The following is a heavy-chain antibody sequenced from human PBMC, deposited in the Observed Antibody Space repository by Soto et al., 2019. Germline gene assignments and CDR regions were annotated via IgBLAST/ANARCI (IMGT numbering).Heavy chain of an antibody. CDR1: GGSISSYY. J-gene: IGHJ4*02. CDR2: IYSKGST. Sequence: SETLSLTCTVSGGSISSYYWSWIRQPAGKGPEWIGRIYSKGSTKYDPSLKSRVTMSVDTSKNQFSLKLNSVTAADTAVYYCARDKKCGGDCYIFDYWRQGTLVTVSS. CDR3: ARDKKCGGDCYIFDY. D-gene: IGHD2-21*02. V-gene: IGHV4-4*07.